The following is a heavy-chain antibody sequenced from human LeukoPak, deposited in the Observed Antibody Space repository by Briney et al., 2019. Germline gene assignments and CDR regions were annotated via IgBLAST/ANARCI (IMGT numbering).Heavy chain of an antibody. CDR1: GFTFSSYS. V-gene: IGHV3-21*01. D-gene: IGHD3-22*01. CDR2: FGTRSTSV. J-gene: IGHJ4*02. Sequence: GGSLRLSCAASGFTFSSYSMNWVRQAPGKGLEWVSSFGTRSTSVYHAGSVKGRFAISRDNAKNSLYLQMNSLRAEDTALYYCAREVSEGFDFWGQGTLVTVSS. CDR3: AREVSEGFDF.